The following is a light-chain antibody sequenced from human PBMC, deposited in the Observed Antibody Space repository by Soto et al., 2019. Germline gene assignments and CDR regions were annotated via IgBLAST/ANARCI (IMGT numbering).Light chain of an antibody. Sequence: QSVLTQPPSVSAAPGQKVTISCSGSSSNIGNNYVSWYQQLPGTAPKLLIYENNKRPSGIPDRFSGSKSGTSATLGITGLQTGDEADYCCGTWDSSLSAVVFGGGT. J-gene: IGLJ2*01. CDR2: ENN. CDR3: GTWDSSLSAVV. CDR1: SSNIGNNY. V-gene: IGLV1-51*02.